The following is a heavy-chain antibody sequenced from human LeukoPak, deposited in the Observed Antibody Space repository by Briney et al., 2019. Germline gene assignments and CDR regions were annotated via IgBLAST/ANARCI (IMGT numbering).Heavy chain of an antibody. V-gene: IGHV3-30*18. J-gene: IGHJ4*02. CDR3: AKENSGYVQSPFDC. CDR2: ISYDGSNK. D-gene: IGHD5-12*01. Sequence: GGSLRLSCAASGFTFSSYGMHWVRQAPGKGLEWVAVISYDGSNKYYADSVKGRFTISRDNSKNTLYLQMNSLRAEDTAVYYCAKENSGYVQSPFDCWGQGTLVTVSS. CDR1: GFTFSSYG.